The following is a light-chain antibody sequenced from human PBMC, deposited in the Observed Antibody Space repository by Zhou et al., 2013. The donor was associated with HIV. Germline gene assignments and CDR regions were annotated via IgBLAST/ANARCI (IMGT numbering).Light chain of an antibody. CDR1: QTISNY. J-gene: IGKJ4*01. CDR2: KAS. CDR3: QQSYSTPLT. Sequence: DIQMTQSPSSLSASAGDRVTITCRASQTISNYLNWYQQKPGKAPTLLIYKASNLQSGVPSRFSGSGSGADFTLTISSLQPEDFATYYCQQSYSTPLTFGGGTKVEIK. V-gene: IGKV1-39*01.